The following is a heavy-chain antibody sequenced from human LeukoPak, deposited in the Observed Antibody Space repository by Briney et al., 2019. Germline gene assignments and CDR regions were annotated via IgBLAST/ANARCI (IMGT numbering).Heavy chain of an antibody. Sequence: GRSLRLSCAASGFSFSGYGIHWVRQAPGQGLEWVAGISNDGNDEYYADSVKGRFTISRDNSKNTLHLQMNSLRPVDTAVYYCAKDLRRNGRGGFGSWGHGTLVTVSS. CDR2: ISNDGNDE. CDR1: GFSFSGYG. J-gene: IGHJ5*01. D-gene: IGHD3-10*01. V-gene: IGHV3-30*18. CDR3: AKDLRRNGRGGFGS.